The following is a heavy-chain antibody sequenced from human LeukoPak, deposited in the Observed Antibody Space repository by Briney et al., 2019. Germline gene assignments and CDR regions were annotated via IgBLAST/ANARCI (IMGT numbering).Heavy chain of an antibody. CDR2: IYYSGST. J-gene: IGHJ6*02. CDR1: GGSISSSSYY. CDR3: PTHPRDSSGWSGSYYSSGRDV. V-gene: IGHV4-30-4*01. D-gene: IGHD6-19*01. Sequence: SETLSLTCTVSGGSISSSSYYWSWIRQPPGKGLEWIGYIYYSGSTYYNPSLKSRVTISVDTSKNQFSLKLSSVTAADTAVYYCPTHPRDSSGWSGSYYSSGRDVWGQGTTVTVSS.